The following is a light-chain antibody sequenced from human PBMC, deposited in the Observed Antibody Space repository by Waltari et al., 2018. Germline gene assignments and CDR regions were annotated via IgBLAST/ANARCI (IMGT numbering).Light chain of an antibody. V-gene: IGKV3-20*01. Sequence: ELVLTQSPGTASLSPGERVTLSCRASQSVGSSSLAWYQQKPGKAPRLVIYRASRRATGIPDRFSGSGSGTDFSLTISRLEPEDFAVYYCQQHGTLPATFGQGTKVEIK. CDR2: RAS. CDR3: QQHGTLPAT. J-gene: IGKJ1*01. CDR1: QSVGSSS.